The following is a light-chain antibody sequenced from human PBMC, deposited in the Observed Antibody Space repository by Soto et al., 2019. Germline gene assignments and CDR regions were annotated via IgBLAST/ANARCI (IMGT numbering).Light chain of an antibody. CDR3: QKYETSPYT. V-gene: IGKV3-20*01. CDR2: GAS. CDR1: QTVIKDY. J-gene: IGKJ2*01. Sequence: ESVLTQSPGTLSLSPGDRATLSCRASQTVIKDYLAWYQRQPGQAPRLLIYGASNRATGIPDRFRGGVSGTDFTLTISRLEPEDSALYYCQKYETSPYTFGQGTKLEIK.